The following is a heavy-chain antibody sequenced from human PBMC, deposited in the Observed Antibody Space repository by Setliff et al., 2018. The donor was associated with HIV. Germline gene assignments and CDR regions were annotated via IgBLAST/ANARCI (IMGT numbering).Heavy chain of an antibody. J-gene: IGHJ4*02. D-gene: IGHD2-21*01. V-gene: IGHV4-59*08. CDR1: GGSISSHY. CDR2: IYYSGST. Sequence: SETLSLTCTVSGGSISSHYWSWIRQPLGKGLEWIGNIYYSGSTKCNPSLKSRVTISGDTSKNQFSLKLTSVTAADTAVYYCARGTPAYCGGDYFDKWGQGALVTVSS. CDR3: ARGTPAYCGGDYFDK.